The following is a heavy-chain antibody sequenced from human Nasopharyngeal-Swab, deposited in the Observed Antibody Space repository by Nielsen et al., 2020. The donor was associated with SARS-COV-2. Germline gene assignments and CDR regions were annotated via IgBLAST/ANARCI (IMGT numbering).Heavy chain of an antibody. V-gene: IGHV3-9*01. D-gene: IGHD3-10*01. CDR2: ISWNSGSI. CDR3: AKDIGLLWFGELSYGMDV. CDR1: GFTFDDYA. J-gene: IGHJ6*02. Sequence: GGSLRLSCAASGFTFDDYAMHWGRQAPGKGLEWVSGISWNSGSIGYADSVKGRFTISRDNAKNSLYLQMNSLRAEDTALYYCAKDIGLLWFGELSYGMDVWGQGTTVTVSS.